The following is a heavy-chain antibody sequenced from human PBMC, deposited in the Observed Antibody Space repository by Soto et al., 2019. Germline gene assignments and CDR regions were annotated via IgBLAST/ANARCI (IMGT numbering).Heavy chain of an antibody. V-gene: IGHV1-18*04. CDR1: GYTFTSYG. J-gene: IGHJ6*02. Sequence: ASVKVSCKASGYTFTSYGISWVRQAPGQGLEWMGWISAYNGNTNYAQKLQGRVTMTTDTSTSTAYMELRSLRSDDTAVYYCARDKAGWRTYYSYTMDVWGPGATVTVSS. CDR2: ISAYNGNT. D-gene: IGHD2-15*01. CDR3: ARDKAGWRTYYSYTMDV.